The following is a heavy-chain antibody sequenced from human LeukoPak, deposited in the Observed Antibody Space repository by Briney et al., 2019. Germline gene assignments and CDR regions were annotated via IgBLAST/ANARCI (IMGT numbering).Heavy chain of an antibody. CDR3: VRLRRNSDTSGFYYYYDF. CDR2: ISVRSNYI. D-gene: IGHD3-22*01. V-gene: IGHV3-21*01. CDR1: GFTFSRYA. J-gene: IGHJ4*02. Sequence: GGSLRLPCAASGFTFSRYAMHWVRQAPGKGLEWVSSISVRSNYIYYADSVRGRFRISRDDARDSLYLQMNSLRAEDTAVYYCVRLRRNSDTSGFYYYYDFWGQGTLVTVSS.